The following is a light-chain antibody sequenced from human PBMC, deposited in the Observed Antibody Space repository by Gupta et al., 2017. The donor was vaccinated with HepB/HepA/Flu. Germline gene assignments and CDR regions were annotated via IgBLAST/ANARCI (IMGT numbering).Light chain of an antibody. CDR1: QTVLTSSNNENY. CDR2: GAS. Sequence: MVMTQPRLSLAGPRGERATPNCKSSQTVLTSSNNENYLAWYQQKPGQPPKLLIYGASTRESGVPDRFSGSGSGTDFTLTISSLQAEDVAVYYCQQYYSTPLTFGQGTRLEIK. J-gene: IGKJ1*01. CDR3: QQYYSTPLT. V-gene: IGKV4-1*01.